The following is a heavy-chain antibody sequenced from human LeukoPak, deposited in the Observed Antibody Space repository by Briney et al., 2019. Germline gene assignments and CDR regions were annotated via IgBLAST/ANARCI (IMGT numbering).Heavy chain of an antibody. D-gene: IGHD4-11*01. V-gene: IGHV3-23*01. CDR2: ISGSGGST. CDR3: AKVDTVTTEFDY. J-gene: IGHJ4*02. Sequence: GGSLRLSCAASGFTFSSYAMSWVRQAPGKGLERVSAISGSGGSTYYADSVKGRFTISRDNSKNTLYLQMNSLRAEDTAVYYCAKVDTVTTEFDYWGQGTLVTVSS. CDR1: GFTFSSYA.